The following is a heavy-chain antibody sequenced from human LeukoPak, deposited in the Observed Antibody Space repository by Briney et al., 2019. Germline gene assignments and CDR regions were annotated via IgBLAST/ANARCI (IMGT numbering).Heavy chain of an antibody. Sequence: SETLSLTCAVSGGSISSSTWWSWVRQPPGKGLEWIGEIYHSGSTNYNPSLKSRVTISIDKSKSQFSLKLSSVTAADTAVYYCARDSKGGDGMDVWGQGTTVTVSS. D-gene: IGHD2-2*01. V-gene: IGHV4-4*02. J-gene: IGHJ6*02. CDR2: IYHSGST. CDR1: GGSISSSTW. CDR3: ARDSKGGDGMDV.